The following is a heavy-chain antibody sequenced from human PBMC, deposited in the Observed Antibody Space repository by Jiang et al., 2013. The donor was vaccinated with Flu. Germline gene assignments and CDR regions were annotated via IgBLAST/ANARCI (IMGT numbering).Heavy chain of an antibody. V-gene: IGHV7-4-1*02. J-gene: IGHJ4*02. CDR2: INTNTGKP. CDR3: ARGTAAPGTDF. Sequence: QSGSELKKPGASVKVSCKASGSTFITYPMNWVRQAPGQGLEWMGNINTNTGKPTYAQGFTGRFVFSWDTSVKTTFLQISNLKAEDTAVYYCARGTAAPGTDFWGQGTLVTVPS. CDR1: GSTFITYP. D-gene: IGHD6-13*01.